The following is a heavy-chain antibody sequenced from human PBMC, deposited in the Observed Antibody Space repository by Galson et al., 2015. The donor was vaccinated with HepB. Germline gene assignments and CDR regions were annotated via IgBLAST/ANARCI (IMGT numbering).Heavy chain of an antibody. CDR3: ARVRPRRPPHYYYGLDV. J-gene: IGHJ6*02. V-gene: IGHV6-1*01. Sequence: CAISGDSVSSNTAAWNWIRQSPSRGLEWLGRTYYRAKWYQDYAVSVKSRMTINSDTSKNQFSLHLNSVTPEDTAVYYCARVRPRRPPHYYYGLDVWGQGTTVTVSS. CDR2: TYYRAKWYQ. CDR1: GDSVSSNTAA.